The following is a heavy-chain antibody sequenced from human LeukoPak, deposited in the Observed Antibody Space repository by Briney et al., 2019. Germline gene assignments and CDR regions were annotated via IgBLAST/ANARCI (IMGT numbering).Heavy chain of an antibody. CDR3: ARGDCSRGSCYLLDH. D-gene: IGHD2-15*01. J-gene: IGHJ4*02. V-gene: IGHV1-2*02. CDR1: GYTFTGYY. CDR2: INPNSGGT. Sequence: GASVKVSCKASGYTFTGYYMNWVRQAPGQGLEWMGWINPNSGGTNYAQKFQGRVTMTRDTSISTAYMELSRLRSDDTAVYYCARGDCSRGSCYLLDHWGQGTLVTVSS.